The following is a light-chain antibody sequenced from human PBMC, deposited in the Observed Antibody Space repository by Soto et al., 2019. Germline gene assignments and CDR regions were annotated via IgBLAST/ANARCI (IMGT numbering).Light chain of an antibody. CDR2: KAS. CDR1: QSINGW. V-gene: IGKV1-5*03. Sequence: DIQMTQSPSTLSASVGDRVTITCRASQSINGWLDWYQQKPGKAPKLLIQKASSLESGVPSRFSGSGSGTEFTLTISSLQPDDFATYYCQQYNSLWTFGQGTKVEIK. CDR3: QQYNSLWT. J-gene: IGKJ1*01.